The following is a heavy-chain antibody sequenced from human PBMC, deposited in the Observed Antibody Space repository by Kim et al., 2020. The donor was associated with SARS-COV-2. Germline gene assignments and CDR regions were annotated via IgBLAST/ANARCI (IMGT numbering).Heavy chain of an antibody. D-gene: IGHD5-18*01. J-gene: IGHJ3*02. CDR3: ARDDVDTATVEAFDI. CDR2: IKQDGSEK. V-gene: IGHV3-7*01. Sequence: GGSLRLSCAASGFTFSSYWMSWVRQAPGKGLEWVANIKQDGSEKYYVDSVKGRFTISRDNAKNSLYLQMNSLRAEDTAVYYCARDDVDTATVEAFDIWGQGTMVTVSS. CDR1: GFTFSSYW.